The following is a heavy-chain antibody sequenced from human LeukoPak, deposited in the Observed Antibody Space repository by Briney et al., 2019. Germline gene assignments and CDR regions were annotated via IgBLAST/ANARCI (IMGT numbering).Heavy chain of an antibody. CDR3: ARDYYYDSSGNHNAFDI. Sequence: GGSLRLSCAASGFTFDDYAMHWVRQAPGKGLEWVAFIRYDGSNKYYADSVKGRFTISRDNSKNTLYLQMGSLRAEDMAVYYCARDYYYDSSGNHNAFDIWGQGTMVTVSS. D-gene: IGHD3-22*01. J-gene: IGHJ3*02. V-gene: IGHV3-30*02. CDR1: GFTFDDYA. CDR2: IRYDGSNK.